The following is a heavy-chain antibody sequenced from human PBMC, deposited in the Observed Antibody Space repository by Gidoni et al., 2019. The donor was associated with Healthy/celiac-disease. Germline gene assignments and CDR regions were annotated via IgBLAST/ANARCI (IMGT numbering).Heavy chain of an antibody. CDR1: GFTFSSYS. Sequence: EVQLVESGGGLVKPGGSLRLSCAASGFTFSSYSMNWVRQAPGKGLEWVSSISSSSSYIYYADSVKGRFTISRDNAKNSLYLQMNSLRAEDTAVYYCARDLYCTNGVCYSDYYYGMDVWGQGTTVTVSS. J-gene: IGHJ6*02. D-gene: IGHD2-8*01. CDR3: ARDLYCTNGVCYSDYYYGMDV. CDR2: ISSSSSYI. V-gene: IGHV3-21*01.